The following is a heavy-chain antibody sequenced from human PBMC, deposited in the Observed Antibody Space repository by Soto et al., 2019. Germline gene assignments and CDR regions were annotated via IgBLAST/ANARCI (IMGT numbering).Heavy chain of an antibody. CDR3: ARDPVGPGIEDYYGMDV. V-gene: IGHV3-30*03. Sequence: PGGSLRLSCAASGFTFSSYGMHWVRQAPGKGLEWVAVISYDGSNKYYADSVKGRFTISRDNSKNTLYLQMNSLRAEDTAVYYCARDPVGPGIEDYYGMDVWGQGTTVTVSS. CDR1: GFTFSSYG. J-gene: IGHJ6*02. CDR2: ISYDGSNK. D-gene: IGHD6-13*01.